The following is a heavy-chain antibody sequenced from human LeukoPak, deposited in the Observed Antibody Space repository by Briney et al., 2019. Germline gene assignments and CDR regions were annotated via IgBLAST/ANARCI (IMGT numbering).Heavy chain of an antibody. V-gene: IGHV1-69*13. Sequence: SVKVSCKASDGTFSSYAISWVRQAPGQGLEWMGGIIPIFGTANYAQKFQGRVTITADESTSTAYMELSSLRSEDTAVYYCARDPGYQLLSSWFDPWGQGTLVTVSS. CDR1: DGTFSSYA. CDR2: IIPIFGTA. CDR3: ARDPGYQLLSSWFDP. J-gene: IGHJ5*02. D-gene: IGHD2-2*01.